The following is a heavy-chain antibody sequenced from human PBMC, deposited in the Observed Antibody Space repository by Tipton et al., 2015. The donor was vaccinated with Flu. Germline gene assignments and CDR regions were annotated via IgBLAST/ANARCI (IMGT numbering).Heavy chain of an antibody. CDR3: ARGVAAAGTSYYFDY. D-gene: IGHD6-13*01. V-gene: IGHV4-31*01. Sequence: ILSLTCTVSGGSISSGGYYWSWIRQHPGKGLEWIGYIYYSGSTYYNPSLKSLVTISVDTSKNQFSLKLSSVTAADTAVYYCARGVAAAGTSYYFDYWGQGTLVTVSS. CDR2: IYYSGST. CDR1: GGSISSGGYY. J-gene: IGHJ4*02.